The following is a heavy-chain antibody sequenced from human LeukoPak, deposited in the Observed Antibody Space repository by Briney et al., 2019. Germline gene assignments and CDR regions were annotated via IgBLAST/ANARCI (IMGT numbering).Heavy chain of an antibody. J-gene: IGHJ4*02. CDR1: GGSFSGYY. V-gene: IGHV4-4*07. CDR3: ARETPGQWLPYFDY. Sequence: SETLSLTCAVYGGSFSGYYWSWIRQPAGKGLEWIGRIYTSGSTNYNPSLKSRVTMSVDTSKNQFSLKLSSVTAADAAVYYCARETPGQWLPYFDYWGQGTLVTVSS. D-gene: IGHD6-19*01. CDR2: IYTSGST.